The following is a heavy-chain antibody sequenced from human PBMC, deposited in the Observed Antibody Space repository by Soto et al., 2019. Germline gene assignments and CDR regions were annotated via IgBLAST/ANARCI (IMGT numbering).Heavy chain of an antibody. CDR2: ISSSSSYI. Sequence: EVQLVESGGGLVKPGGSLRLSCAASGFTLSSYSMNWVRQAPGKGLEWVSSISSSSSYIYYADSVKGRFTISRDNAKNSQYLQMNSLRAEDTAVYYCARGGGEDAFDIWGQGTMVTVSS. V-gene: IGHV3-21*01. CDR1: GFTLSSYS. D-gene: IGHD6-25*01. CDR3: ARGGGEDAFDI. J-gene: IGHJ3*02.